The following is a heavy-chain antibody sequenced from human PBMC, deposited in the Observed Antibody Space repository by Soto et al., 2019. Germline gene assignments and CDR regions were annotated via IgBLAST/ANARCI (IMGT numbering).Heavy chain of an antibody. CDR3: ARSGPYSSSSGDYYYGMDV. Sequence: ASVKVSCKASGGTFSSYAISWVRQAPGQGLEWMGGIIPIFGTANYAQKFQGRVTITADESTSTAYMELSSLRSEDTAVYYCARSGPYSSSSGDYYYGMDVWGQGTTVTVSS. J-gene: IGHJ6*02. V-gene: IGHV1-69*13. CDR1: GGTFSSYA. CDR2: IIPIFGTA. D-gene: IGHD6-6*01.